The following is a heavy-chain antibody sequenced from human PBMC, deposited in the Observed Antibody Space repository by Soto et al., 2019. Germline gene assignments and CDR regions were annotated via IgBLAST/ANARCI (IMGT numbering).Heavy chain of an antibody. CDR3: ASCAGGSCWYHYFDY. Sequence: GASVKVSCKASGGTFSSYAISWVRRAPGQGLEWMGGIIPIFGTANYAQKFQGRVTITADESTSTAYMELSSLRSEDTAVYYCASCAGGSCWYHYFDYWGQGTLVTVAS. V-gene: IGHV1-69*13. CDR1: GGTFSSYA. D-gene: IGHD6-19*01. CDR2: IIPIFGTA. J-gene: IGHJ4*02.